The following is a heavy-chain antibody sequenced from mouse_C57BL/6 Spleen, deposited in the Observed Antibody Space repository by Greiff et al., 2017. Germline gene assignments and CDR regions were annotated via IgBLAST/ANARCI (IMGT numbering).Heavy chain of an antibody. CDR3: ARGGDYDYDDDY. J-gene: IGHJ2*01. CDR2: ISDGGSYT. Sequence: EVHLVESGGGLVKPGGSLKLSCAASGFTFSSYAMSWVRQTPEKRLEWVATISDGGSYTYYPDNVKGRFTISRDNAKNNLYLQMSHLKSEDTAMYYCARGGDYDYDDDYWGQGTTLTVSS. V-gene: IGHV5-4*01. CDR1: GFTFSSYA. D-gene: IGHD2-4*01.